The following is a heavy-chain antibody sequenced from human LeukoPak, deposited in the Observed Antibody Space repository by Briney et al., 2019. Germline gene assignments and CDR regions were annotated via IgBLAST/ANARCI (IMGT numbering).Heavy chain of an antibody. CDR2: INSDGSTI. CDR1: GFTFSSYW. Sequence: GGSLRLSCAASGFTFSSYWMHWVRQAPGKGLVWVSRINSDGSTITYANSVKGRFTISRDNAKNTLYLQMNSLRAEDTAVYYCARVTVSSSEVIFDYWGQGSLVTVSS. V-gene: IGHV3-74*01. J-gene: IGHJ4*02. CDR3: ARVTVSSSEVIFDY. D-gene: IGHD1-20*01.